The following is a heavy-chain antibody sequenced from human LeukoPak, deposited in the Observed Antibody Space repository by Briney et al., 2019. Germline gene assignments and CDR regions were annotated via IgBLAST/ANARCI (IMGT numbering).Heavy chain of an antibody. CDR3: AKIDAY. J-gene: IGHJ4*02. V-gene: IGHV3-74*01. Sequence: GGSLRLSCAASGFTFSRNWMHWVRQAPGKGLVWVSRINSDGSITNYADSVKGRFTISRDKAKNTRYLQMSSLRAEDTAVYYCAKIDAYWGQGTLVTVSS. CDR2: INSDGSIT. CDR1: GFTFSRNW.